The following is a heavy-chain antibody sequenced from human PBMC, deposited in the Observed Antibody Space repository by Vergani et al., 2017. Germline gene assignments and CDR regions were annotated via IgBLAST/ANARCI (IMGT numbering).Heavy chain of an antibody. Sequence: EVQLVESGGGLVQPGRSLRLSCAASGFTFDDYAMHWVRQAPGKGLEWVSGISWNSGSTGYADSVKGRFTISRDNAKNSLYLQMNSLRAEDTAVYYCARDQGGTGFGELGFDYWGQGTLVTVSS. J-gene: IGHJ4*02. D-gene: IGHD3-10*01. CDR1: GFTFDDYA. CDR3: ARDQGGTGFGELGFDY. V-gene: IGHV3-9*01. CDR2: ISWNSGST.